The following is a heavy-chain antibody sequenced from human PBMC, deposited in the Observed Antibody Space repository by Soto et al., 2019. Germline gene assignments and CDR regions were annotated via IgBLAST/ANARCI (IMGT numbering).Heavy chain of an antibody. CDR3: AKDIGGYPVGPLHF. J-gene: IGHJ4*02. CDR1: GFTFSNYA. D-gene: IGHD5-18*01. Sequence: DVQLLESGGGLVLPGGSLRLSCAASGFTFSNYAMTWVRQAPGKGLEWVSGISGKGDKTYYADSVKGRVTISRDNSKNTLYLQMNTLRAEDTAIYFCAKDIGGYPVGPLHFWGQGSLVTVSS. V-gene: IGHV3-23*01. CDR2: ISGKGDKT.